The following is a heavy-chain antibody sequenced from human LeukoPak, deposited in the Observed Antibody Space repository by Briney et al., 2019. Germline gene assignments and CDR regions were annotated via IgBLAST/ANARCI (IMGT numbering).Heavy chain of an antibody. V-gene: IGHV3-66*01. CDR1: GFTVSSNY. D-gene: IGHD5-18*01. CDR2: IYSGGST. J-gene: IGHJ5*02. Sequence: GGSLRLSCAASGFTVSSNYMSWVRQAPGKGLEWVSVIYSGGSTYYADSVKGRFTISRDNSKNTLYLQMNSLRAEDTAVYYCARDQAESHVDTAMVTWGQGTLVTVSS. CDR3: ARDQAESHVDTAMVT.